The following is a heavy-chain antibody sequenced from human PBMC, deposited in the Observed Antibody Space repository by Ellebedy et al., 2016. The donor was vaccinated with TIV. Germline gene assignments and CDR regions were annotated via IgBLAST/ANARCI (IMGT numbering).Heavy chain of an antibody. CDR2: ISYDGSNK. CDR3: ARDTNFDY. V-gene: IGHV3-30*03. CDR1: GFTFSSYG. D-gene: IGHD2-2*01. Sequence: GESLKISCAASGFTFSSYGMHWVRQAPGKGLEWVAVISYDGSNKYYADSVKGRFTISRDNSKNTLYLQMNSLRAEDTAVYYCARDTNFDYWGQGTLVTVSS. J-gene: IGHJ4*02.